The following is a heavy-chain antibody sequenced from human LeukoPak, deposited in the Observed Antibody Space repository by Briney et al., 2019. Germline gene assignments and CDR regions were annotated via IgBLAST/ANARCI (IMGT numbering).Heavy chain of an antibody. D-gene: IGHD3-22*01. CDR1: RFTFSSYD. J-gene: IGHJ4*02. Sequence: GGSLRLSCAASRFTFSSYDMHWVRQATGKGLEWVSAIGTAGDPYYPGSVKGRFTISRENAKNSLYLQMNSLRAGDTAVYYCARGVYDSSGYYSYFDYWGQGTLVTVSS. CDR2: IGTAGDP. V-gene: IGHV3-13*05. CDR3: ARGVYDSSGYYSYFDY.